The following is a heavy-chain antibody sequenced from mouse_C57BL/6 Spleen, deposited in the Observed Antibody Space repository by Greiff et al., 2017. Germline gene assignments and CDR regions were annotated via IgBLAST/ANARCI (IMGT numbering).Heavy chain of an antibody. CDR2: IYPGDGDT. Sequence: VHLVESGAELVKPGASVKISCKASGYAFSSYWMNWVKQRPGKGLEWIGQIYPGDGDTNYNGKFKGKATLTADKSSSTAYMQLSSLTSEDSAVYFCARRIYYYGSSYFDYWGQGTTLTVSS. CDR1: GYAFSSYW. V-gene: IGHV1-80*01. CDR3: ARRIYYYGSSYFDY. J-gene: IGHJ2*01. D-gene: IGHD1-1*01.